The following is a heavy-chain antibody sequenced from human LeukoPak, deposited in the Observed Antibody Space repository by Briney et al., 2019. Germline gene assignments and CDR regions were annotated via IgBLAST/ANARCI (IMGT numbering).Heavy chain of an antibody. CDR2: IYTSGST. CDR3: ARGDYGSGSYYNVGAFDI. D-gene: IGHD3-10*01. J-gene: IGHJ3*02. CDR1: GGSISSYY. V-gene: IGHV4-4*07. Sequence: SETLSLTCTVSGGSISSYYWSWIRQPAGKGLEWIGRIYTSGSTNYNPSLKSRVTMSVDASKNQFSLKLSSVTAADTAVYYCARGDYGSGSYYNVGAFDIWGQGTMVTVSS.